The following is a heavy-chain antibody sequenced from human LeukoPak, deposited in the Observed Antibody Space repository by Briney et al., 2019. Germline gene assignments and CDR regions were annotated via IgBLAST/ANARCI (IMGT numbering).Heavy chain of an antibody. V-gene: IGHV4-59*01. CDR1: GGSISSYY. CDR3: ARVRYDILTGYHDWYFDL. CDR2: VYYSGIT. D-gene: IGHD3-9*01. J-gene: IGHJ2*01. Sequence: ASETLSLTCTVSGGSISSYYWSWIRQPPGRGLQWIGYVYYSGITNYNPSLTSRVTISVDTSKNHFSLKLSSVTAADTAVYYCARVRYDILTGYHDWYFDLWGRGTLVTVSS.